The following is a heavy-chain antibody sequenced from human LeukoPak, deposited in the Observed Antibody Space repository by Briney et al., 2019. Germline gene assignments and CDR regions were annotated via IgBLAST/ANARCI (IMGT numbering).Heavy chain of an antibody. J-gene: IGHJ4*02. V-gene: IGHV4-4*02. CDR2: IYRTGST. CDR1: GGSIGGGNG. Sequence: PSGTLSLTCAVSGGSIGGGNGWSWVRQPPGKGLEWIAEIYRTGSTNYNPSLKSRVTISVDKSKNQFSLELTSLTAADTAVYYCARNGAYSLDFWGRGTPVTVSS. D-gene: IGHD2-15*01. CDR3: ARNGAYSLDF.